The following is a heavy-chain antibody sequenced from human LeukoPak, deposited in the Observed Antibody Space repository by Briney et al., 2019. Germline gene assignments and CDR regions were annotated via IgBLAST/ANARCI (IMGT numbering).Heavy chain of an antibody. J-gene: IGHJ4*02. CDR2: IIPIFGTA. Sequence: SVKVSCKASGGTFSSYAISWVRQAPGQGLEWMGGIIPIFGTANYAQKFQGRVTITADKSTSTAYMELSSLRSEDTAVYYCARDPTSYYGSGSYFTGDYCGQRPLSPSPQ. CDR1: GGTFSSYA. V-gene: IGHV1-69*06. CDR3: ARDPTSYYGSGSYFTGDY. D-gene: IGHD3-10*01.